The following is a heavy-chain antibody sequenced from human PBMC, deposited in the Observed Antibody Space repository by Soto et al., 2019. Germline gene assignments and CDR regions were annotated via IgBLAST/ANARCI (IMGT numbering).Heavy chain of an antibody. CDR3: TKYVS. D-gene: IGHD3-16*01. J-gene: IGHJ5*02. CDR1: GFTFSTYG. CDR2: IRSKANSYAT. Sequence: GGSLRLSCAASGFTFSTYGMHWVRQASGKGLEWVGRIRSKANSYATAYAASVKGRFTISRDDSKNTAYLQMNSLKTEDTAVYYCTKYVSWGQGTLVTVSS. V-gene: IGHV3-73*01.